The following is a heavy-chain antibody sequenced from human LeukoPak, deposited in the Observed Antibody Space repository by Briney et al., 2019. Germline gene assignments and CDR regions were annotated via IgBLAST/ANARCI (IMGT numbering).Heavy chain of an antibody. Sequence: PGGSLRLSCAASGLTFSRYGMHWVRQAPGKGLEWVSAISGSGGSTYYADSVKGRFTISRDNSKNTLYLQMNSLRAEDTAVYYCAKGYRHPYYYDSSGYYYVLYYFDYWGQGTLVTVSS. CDR3: AKGYRHPYYYDSSGYYYVLYYFDY. CDR2: ISGSGGST. V-gene: IGHV3-23*01. D-gene: IGHD3-22*01. J-gene: IGHJ4*02. CDR1: GLTFSRYG.